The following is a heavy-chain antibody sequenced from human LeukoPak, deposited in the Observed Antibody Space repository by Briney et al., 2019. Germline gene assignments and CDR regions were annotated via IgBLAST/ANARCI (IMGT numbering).Heavy chain of an antibody. CDR2: IYSGGST. V-gene: IGHV3-53*01. J-gene: IGHJ4*02. CDR3: ARGDVYSSGWYYFDY. D-gene: IGHD6-19*01. CDR1: GFTVSNDY. Sequence: PGGSLRLSCAASGFTVSNDYMSWVRQAPEKGLEWLSDIYSGGSTFHAVSVKGLFTISRDDSKNTLYLQMNTLRVEDTAVYYCARGDVYSSGWYYFDYWGQGTLVTVSS.